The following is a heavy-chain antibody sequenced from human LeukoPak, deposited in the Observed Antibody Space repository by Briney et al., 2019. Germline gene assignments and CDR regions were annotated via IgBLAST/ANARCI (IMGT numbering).Heavy chain of an antibody. CDR1: GFTFNDYG. J-gene: IGHJ4*02. CDR3: ARSFDY. CDR2: INTDGSIT. V-gene: IGHV3-74*01. Sequence: GGSLKLSCAASGFTFNDYGMHWVRQAPGKGLVWVSRINTDGSITNYADSVKGRFTISRDNAKNTLFLQMNSLRAEDTAVYYCARSFDYWGQGTLVTVSS.